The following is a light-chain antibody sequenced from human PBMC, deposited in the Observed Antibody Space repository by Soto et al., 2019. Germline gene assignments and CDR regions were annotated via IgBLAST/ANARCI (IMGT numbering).Light chain of an antibody. Sequence: EIGMTQYPATLSVSPGERATLSCRASQSVSNNYLAWYQQKPGQAPRLRIFDTSSRVTGIPDRFSGSGSGTDFTLLISRLETEDFAAYYCHHSGVSPLYTFGQGTRLEIK. J-gene: IGKJ2*01. V-gene: IGKV3-20*01. CDR1: QSVSNNY. CDR2: DTS. CDR3: HHSGVSPLYT.